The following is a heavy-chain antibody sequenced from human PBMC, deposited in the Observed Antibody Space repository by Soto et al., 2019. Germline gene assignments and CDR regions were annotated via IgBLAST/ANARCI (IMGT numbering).Heavy chain of an antibody. D-gene: IGHD5-18*01. Sequence: QITLKESGPTLVKPTQTLTLTCTFSGFSLTSAVGVGWIGQPPGKALEWLALIYWDDDKRYSPSLKTRLTITKDTSKNQVVLTMTNMDAVDTATYYCAHIPSRYSFPSPDYLGQGTLVTVSS. CDR2: IYWDDDK. V-gene: IGHV2-5*02. CDR1: GFSLTSAVG. J-gene: IGHJ4*02. CDR3: AHIPSRYSFPSPDY.